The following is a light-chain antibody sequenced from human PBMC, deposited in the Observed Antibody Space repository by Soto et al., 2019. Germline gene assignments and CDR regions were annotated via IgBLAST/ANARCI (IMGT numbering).Light chain of an antibody. CDR2: DAS. CDR1: QDISNY. V-gene: IGKV1-33*01. Sequence: IQMTQSPSSLSASVGDRVTITCQASQDISNYLNWYQQKPGKAPKLLIYDASNLETGVPSRFSGSGSGTNFTLTISSLQAEDVAVYYCQQYYNKPLTFGGGTKVDIK. CDR3: QQYYNKPLT. J-gene: IGKJ4*01.